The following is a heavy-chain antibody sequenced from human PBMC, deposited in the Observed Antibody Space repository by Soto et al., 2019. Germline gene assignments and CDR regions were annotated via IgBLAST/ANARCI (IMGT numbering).Heavy chain of an antibody. CDR1: GGSISSYY. CDR3: ARLEGLATISYYFDF. D-gene: IGHD3-9*01. Sequence: SETLSLTCTVSGGSISSYYWSWIRQPPGKGLEWIGYIYYSGSTNYNPSLKSRVTISVDTSKNQFSLKLNSVTAADSSVYFCARLEGLATISYYFDFWGPGALVTVSS. V-gene: IGHV4-59*08. J-gene: IGHJ4*02. CDR2: IYYSGST.